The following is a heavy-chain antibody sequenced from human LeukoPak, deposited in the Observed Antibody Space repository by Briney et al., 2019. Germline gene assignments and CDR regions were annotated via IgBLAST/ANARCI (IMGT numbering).Heavy chain of an antibody. J-gene: IGHJ5*02. CDR3: ASITIFGVVPTTTWFDP. CDR2: INHSGST. CDR1: GGSFCGYY. V-gene: IGHV4-34*01. D-gene: IGHD3-3*01. Sequence: KPSETLSLTCAVYGGSFCGYYWSWIRQPPGKGLEWIGEINHSGSTNYNPSLKGRVTISVDTSKIQFSLKLSSVTAADTAVYYCASITIFGVVPTTTWFDPWGQGTLVTVSS.